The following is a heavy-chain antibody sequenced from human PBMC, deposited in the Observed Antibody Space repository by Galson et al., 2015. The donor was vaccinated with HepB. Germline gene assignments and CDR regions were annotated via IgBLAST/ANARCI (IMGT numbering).Heavy chain of an antibody. CDR2: FDYSGST. J-gene: IGHJ4*02. D-gene: IGHD1-14*01. CDR1: GGSISSGSYY. CDR3: AREPTD. Sequence: LSLTCTVSGGSISSGSYYWVWIRQTPGKGLEWIGGFDYSGSTYHNPSLKSRLTISVDTSKNQFLPKLGSVSAADTAVYYCAREPTDRGQGTLVTVSS. V-gene: IGHV4-39*01.